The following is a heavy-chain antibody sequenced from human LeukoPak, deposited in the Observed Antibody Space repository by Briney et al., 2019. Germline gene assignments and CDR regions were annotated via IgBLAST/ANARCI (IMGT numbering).Heavy chain of an antibody. V-gene: IGHV4-59*01. Sequence: PSETLSLTCTVSGGSISSYYWSWIRQPPGKGLEWIGYIYYSGSTNYNPSLKSRVTISVDTSKNQFSLKLSSVTAADTAVYYCAREGYSYGYKWGLPRDAFDIWGQGTMVTVSS. CDR2: IYYSGST. J-gene: IGHJ3*02. CDR1: GGSISSYY. D-gene: IGHD5-18*01. CDR3: AREGYSYGYKWGLPRDAFDI.